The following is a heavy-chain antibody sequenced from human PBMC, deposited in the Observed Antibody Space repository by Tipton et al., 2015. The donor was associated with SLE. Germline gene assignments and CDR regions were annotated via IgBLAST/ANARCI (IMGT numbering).Heavy chain of an antibody. J-gene: IGHJ6*02. CDR1: GGSVSSRSHY. D-gene: IGHD1-14*01. V-gene: IGHV4-39*02. CDR2: INHSGST. CDR3: ARRNRALSYAMDV. Sequence: TLSLTCTVSGGSVSSRSHYWGWIRQPPGKGLAWIGEINHSGSTNYNPSLKSRVTISVDKSKNHFSLKLTSVTAADTAVYYCARRNRALSYAMDVWGQGTTVTVSS.